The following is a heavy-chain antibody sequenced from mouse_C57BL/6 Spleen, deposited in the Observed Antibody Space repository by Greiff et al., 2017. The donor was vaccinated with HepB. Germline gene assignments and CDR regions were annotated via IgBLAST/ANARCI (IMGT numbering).Heavy chain of an antibody. J-gene: IGHJ4*01. D-gene: IGHD1-1*01. CDR3: AREENYYGSSYDAMDY. V-gene: IGHV1-54*01. Sequence: QVQLKESGAELVRPGTSVKVSCKASGYAFTNYLIEWVKQRPGQGLEWIGVINPGSGGTNYNEKFKGKATLTADKSSSTAYMQLSSLTSEDSAVYSCAREENYYGSSYDAMDYWGQGTSVTVSS. CDR2: INPGSGGT. CDR1: GYAFTNYL.